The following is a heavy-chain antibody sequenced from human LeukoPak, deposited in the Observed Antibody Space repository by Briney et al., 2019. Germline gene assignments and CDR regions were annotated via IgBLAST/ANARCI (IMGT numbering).Heavy chain of an antibody. Sequence: GGSLRLSCAVSGFTFSSYSMNWVRQAPGKGLEWVSYISSSSSTIYYADSVKGRFTISRDNAKNSLYLQMNSLRAEDTAVYYCARYLRSGESYWGQGTLVTVSS. CDR1: GFTFSSYS. CDR3: ARYLRSGESY. D-gene: IGHD3-16*01. V-gene: IGHV3-48*04. CDR2: ISSSSSTI. J-gene: IGHJ4*02.